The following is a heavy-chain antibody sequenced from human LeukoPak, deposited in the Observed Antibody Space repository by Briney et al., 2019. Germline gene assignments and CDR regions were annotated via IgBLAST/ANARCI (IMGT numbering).Heavy chain of an antibody. CDR3: AKDRFRNDGSWDFDY. CDR2: INPSGGST. D-gene: IGHD6-13*01. V-gene: IGHV1-46*01. Sequence: ASVKVSCKASGYTFTSYYMHWVRQAPGQGLEWMGIINPSGGSTSYAQKFQGRVTMTRDTSTSTVYMELSSLRSEDTAVYYCAKDRFRNDGSWDFDYWGKGALVTVSS. CDR1: GYTFTSYY. J-gene: IGHJ4*02.